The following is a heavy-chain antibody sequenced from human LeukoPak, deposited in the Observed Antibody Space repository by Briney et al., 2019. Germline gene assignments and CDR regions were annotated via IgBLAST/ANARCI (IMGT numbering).Heavy chain of an antibody. D-gene: IGHD3-22*01. CDR3: ARGGSLYYYDSSGYPY. J-gene: IGHJ4*02. Sequence: GESLKISCKGSGYSFTSYSISWVRQMPGKGLEWMGRIDPSDSYTNYSPSFQGHVTISADKSISTAYLQWSSLKASDTAMYYCARGGSLYYYDSSGYPYWGQGTLVTVSS. CDR1: GYSFTSYS. CDR2: IDPSDSYT. V-gene: IGHV5-10-1*01.